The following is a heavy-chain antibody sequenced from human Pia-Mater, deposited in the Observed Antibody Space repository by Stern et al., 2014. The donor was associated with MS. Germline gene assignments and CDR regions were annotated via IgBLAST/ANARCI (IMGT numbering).Heavy chain of an antibody. Sequence: VQLLDSLGGVIQPGRPLSLSCVAYVITLGSCAMHRDRQALVKGLGWVAGVSYDGSNKYYADYVKDRFTISRANSQNRHYMLMSSLRPEDTAVYYYAKDRQYLTYFFDHSGQGSLVTVS. J-gene: IGHJ5*02. CDR3: AKDRQYLTYFFDH. V-gene: IGHV3-30*18. CDR2: VSYDGSNK. CDR1: VITLGSCA. D-gene: IGHD2/OR15-2a*01.